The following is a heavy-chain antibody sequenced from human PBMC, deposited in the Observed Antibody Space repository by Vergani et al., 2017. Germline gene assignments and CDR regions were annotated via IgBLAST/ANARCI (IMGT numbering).Heavy chain of an antibody. CDR2: ISSSGSAR. CDR3: ARTPELGDWYFEL. J-gene: IGHJ2*01. CDR1: GFTLSDYY. D-gene: IGHD7-27*01. Sequence: QVQLEESGGGLVKPGGSLRLSCAASGFTLSDYYMSRIRQAPGKGLEWISYISSSGSARYYVDSVKGRFTISRDNAKNSVYLQMNSLRGEDTAVYYCARTPELGDWYFELWGRGTLVTVSS. V-gene: IGHV3-11*04.